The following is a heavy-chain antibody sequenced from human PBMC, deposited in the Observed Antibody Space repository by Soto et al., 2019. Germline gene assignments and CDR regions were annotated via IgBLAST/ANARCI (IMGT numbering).Heavy chain of an antibody. V-gene: IGHV5-51*01. CDR3: ARNSLTGYYNYYYSMDV. CDR1: GYSFSSYW. CDR2: IYPDDSDT. D-gene: IGHD3-9*01. J-gene: IGHJ6*02. Sequence: PGESLKISCKSSGYSFSSYWIAWVRLMRGKGLEWMGSIYPDDSDTKYSPSFQGQVTISADKSISAAYLQWSSLKGSDTAIYYCARNSLTGYYNYYYSMDVWGQGTTVTVAS.